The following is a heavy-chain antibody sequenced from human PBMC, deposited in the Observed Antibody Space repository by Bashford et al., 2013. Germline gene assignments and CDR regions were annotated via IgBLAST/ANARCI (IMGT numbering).Heavy chain of an antibody. CDR2: INAVNANT. J-gene: IGHJ3*02. Sequence: VASVKVSCKASEYTFTTYTMHWVRQAPAQRLEWMGWINAVNANTKYSQKFQGRVTITRDTSASTVYMELSSLRSEDTAVYYCAHSGKAPRSAFDIWGQGTMVTVSS. D-gene: IGHD1-26*01. CDR3: AHSGKAPRSAFDI. V-gene: IGHV1-3*01. CDR1: EYTFTTYT.